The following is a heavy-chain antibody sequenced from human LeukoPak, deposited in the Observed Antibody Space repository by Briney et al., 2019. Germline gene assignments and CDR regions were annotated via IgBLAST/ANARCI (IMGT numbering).Heavy chain of an antibody. V-gene: IGHV3-9*01. D-gene: IGHD5-18*01. Sequence: AGGSLRLSCAASGFTFDDYAMHWVRHAPGKGLEWVSGISWNSGSIGYADSVKGRFTISRDNAKNSPYLQMNSLRAEDTALYYCAKSAMVTLGYFDYWGQGTLVTVSS. CDR1: GFTFDDYA. CDR3: AKSAMVTLGYFDY. CDR2: ISWNSGSI. J-gene: IGHJ4*02.